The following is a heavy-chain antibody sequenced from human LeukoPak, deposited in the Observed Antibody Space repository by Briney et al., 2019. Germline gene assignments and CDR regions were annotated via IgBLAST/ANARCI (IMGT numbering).Heavy chain of an antibody. D-gene: IGHD6-6*01. J-gene: IGHJ6*03. CDR3: ARDLGAARPHYYYYYMDV. CDR2: IYHSGST. CDR1: GGSISSGGYY. Sequence: PSQTLSLTCTVSGGSISSGGYYWSWIRQPPGKGLEWIGYIYHSGSTYYNPSLKSRVTISVDRSKNQFSLKLSSVTAADTAVYYCARDLGAARPHYYYYYMDVWGKGTTVTVSS. V-gene: IGHV4-30-2*01.